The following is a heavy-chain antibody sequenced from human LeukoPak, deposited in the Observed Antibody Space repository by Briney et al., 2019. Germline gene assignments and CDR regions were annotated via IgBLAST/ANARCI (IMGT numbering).Heavy chain of an antibody. D-gene: IGHD2-2*01. CDR3: ARGPIVVVPAAVYYYYYCMDV. J-gene: IGHJ6*02. CDR2: IYTSGST. CDR1: GGSISSYY. Sequence: SETLSLTCTVSGGSISSYYWSWVRQPAGKGLEWIGRIYTSGSTNYNPSLTSRVTMSVDTSKNQFSLKLSSVTAADTAVYYCARGPIVVVPAAVYYYYYCMDVWGQGTTVTVSS. V-gene: IGHV4-4*07.